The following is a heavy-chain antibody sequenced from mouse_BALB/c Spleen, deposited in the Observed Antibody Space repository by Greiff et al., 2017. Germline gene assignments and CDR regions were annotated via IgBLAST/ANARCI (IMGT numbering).Heavy chain of an antibody. J-gene: IGHJ4*01. D-gene: IGHD4-1*01. Sequence: EVQLVESGGGLVQPGGSLKLSCAASGFTFSSYGMSWVRQTPDKRLELVATINSNGGSTYYPDSVKGRFTISRDNAKNTLYLQMSSLKSEDTAMYYCARRGNWDDDYAMDYWGQGTSVTVSS. CDR2: INSNGGST. CDR3: ARRGNWDDDYAMDY. V-gene: IGHV5-6-3*01. CDR1: GFTFSSYG.